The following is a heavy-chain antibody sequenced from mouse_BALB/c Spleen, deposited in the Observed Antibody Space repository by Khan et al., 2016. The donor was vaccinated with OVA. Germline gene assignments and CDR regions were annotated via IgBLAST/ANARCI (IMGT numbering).Heavy chain of an antibody. Sequence: EVELVESGGDLVKPGGSLKLSCAASGFTFSSYGMSWVRQTPDNRLEWVAAISSGGSYTYYPDSLKGRFTISRDNAKNTLYLQMSSLKSEDTAMYYCARQPGYYEGSAMDYWGQGTSVTVSS. J-gene: IGHJ4*01. D-gene: IGHD2-3*01. CDR3: ARQPGYYEGSAMDY. CDR1: GFTFSSYG. CDR2: ISSGGSYT. V-gene: IGHV5-6*01.